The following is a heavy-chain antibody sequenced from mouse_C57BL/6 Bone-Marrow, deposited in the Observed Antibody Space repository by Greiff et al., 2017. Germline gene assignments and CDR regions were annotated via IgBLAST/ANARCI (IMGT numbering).Heavy chain of an antibody. V-gene: IGHV1-55*01. CDR2: IYPGSGST. D-gene: IGHD2-4*01. CDR3: ARGGNYDPRYYYAMDY. Sequence: QVQLQQSGAELVKPGASVKMSCKASGYTFTSYWITWVKQRPGQGLEWIGDIYPGSGSTNYNEKFKSKATLTVDTSSSTAYMQLSSLTSEDSAVYYCARGGNYDPRYYYAMDYWGQGTSVTVSS. CDR1: GYTFTSYW. J-gene: IGHJ4*01.